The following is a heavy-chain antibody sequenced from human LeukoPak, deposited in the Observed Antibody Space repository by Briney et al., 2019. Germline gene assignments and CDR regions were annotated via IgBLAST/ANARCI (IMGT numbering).Heavy chain of an antibody. CDR2: IIWNWVSK. V-gene: IGHV3-20*03. J-gene: IGHJ4*02. CDR3: ARDGTGYSSGWYRDY. D-gene: IGHD6-19*01. Sequence: GIIWNWVSKAYADSLKGRFTISRDNAKNSLYLQMNSLRAEDTALYYSARDGTGYSSGWYRDYWGQGTLVTVSS.